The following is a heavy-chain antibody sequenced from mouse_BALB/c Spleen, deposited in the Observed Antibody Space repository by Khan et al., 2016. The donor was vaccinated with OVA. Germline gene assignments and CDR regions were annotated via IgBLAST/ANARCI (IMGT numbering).Heavy chain of an antibody. D-gene: IGHD1-2*01. Sequence: EVELVESGGDLVKPGGSLNLSCEASGFTFSSYGMSWLRQTPDKRLEWVATISNGGSYTYFPDSVKGRLTISRDNAKNTLYPQMSSLKSEDTAMYYCARHRFTTPTAWFAYWGQGTLVTVFA. J-gene: IGHJ3*01. V-gene: IGHV5-6*01. CDR2: ISNGGSYT. CDR3: ARHRFTTPTAWFAY. CDR1: GFTFSSYG.